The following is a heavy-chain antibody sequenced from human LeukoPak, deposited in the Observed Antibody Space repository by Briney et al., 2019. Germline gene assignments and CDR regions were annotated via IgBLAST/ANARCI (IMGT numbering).Heavy chain of an antibody. CDR3: TRLYDSGFDY. V-gene: IGHV3-73*01. CDR2: IRSEGNNYAT. J-gene: IGHJ4*02. D-gene: IGHD3-10*01. Sequence: GGSLRLSCAASGFTFSGSAMHWVRQASGKGLEWVGRIRSEGNNYATAYAASVKGRFTISRDDSKNTAYLQMNSLKTEDTAVYYCTRLYDSGFDYWGQGTLVTVSS. CDR1: GFTFSGSA.